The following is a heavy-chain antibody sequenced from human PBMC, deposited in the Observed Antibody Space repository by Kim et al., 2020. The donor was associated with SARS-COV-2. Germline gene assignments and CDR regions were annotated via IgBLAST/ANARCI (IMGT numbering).Heavy chain of an antibody. CDR3: ANENVWSYNYYYYGMDV. V-gene: IGHV3-23*01. D-gene: IGHD2-8*02. J-gene: IGHJ6*02. Sequence: GGSLRLSCAASGFTFSSYAMSWVRQAPGKGLEWVSAISGSGGSTYYADSVKDRFTISRDNSKNTLYLQMNSLRAEDTAVYYCANENVWSYNYYYYGMDVWGQGTTVTVSS. CDR2: ISGSGGST. CDR1: GFTFSSYA.